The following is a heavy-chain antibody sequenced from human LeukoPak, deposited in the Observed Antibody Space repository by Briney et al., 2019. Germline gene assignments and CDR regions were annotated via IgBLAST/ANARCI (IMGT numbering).Heavy chain of an antibody. CDR1: GFPFIEYS. V-gene: IGHV3-48*01. CDR2: IGIDSGNT. Sequence: GGSLRLSCTAPGFPFIEYSMNWVRQAPGKGLEWISYIGIDSGNTKYADSVRGRFTISADKAKNSLYLQMNSLRVEDTAVYYCARDHNYAFDNWGQGTLVSVAS. J-gene: IGHJ4*02. CDR3: ARDHNYAFDN. D-gene: IGHD1-1*01.